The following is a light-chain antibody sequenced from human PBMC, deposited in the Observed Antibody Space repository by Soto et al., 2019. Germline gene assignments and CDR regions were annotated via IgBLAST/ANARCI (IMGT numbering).Light chain of an antibody. CDR3: GTWNSSLSAGV. CDR2: DNN. Sequence: QSVLTQPPSVSAAPGQTVTISCSGSSSNIGNNYVSWYQQLPGTAPKLLIYDNNKRPSGIPDRFSGSKSGTSATLGITGLATGDEADYYCGTWNSSLSAGVFGGGTKLTVL. V-gene: IGLV1-51*01. CDR1: SSNIGNNY. J-gene: IGLJ2*01.